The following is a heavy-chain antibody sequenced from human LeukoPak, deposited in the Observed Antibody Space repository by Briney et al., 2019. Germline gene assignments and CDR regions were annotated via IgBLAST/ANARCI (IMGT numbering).Heavy chain of an antibody. CDR3: AKDIELFMS. D-gene: IGHD1-26*01. CDR2: LSHGGTRT. CDR1: GFTFRNFA. Sequence: PAGSLRLSCAASGFTFRNFAMSWVRQAPGNGLEWVSGLSHGGTRTFYAASVKGRFTISRDDSNSTLFLQMDNLRVEDTATYYCAKDIELFMSWGQGTLVIVSS. J-gene: IGHJ5*02. V-gene: IGHV3-23*01.